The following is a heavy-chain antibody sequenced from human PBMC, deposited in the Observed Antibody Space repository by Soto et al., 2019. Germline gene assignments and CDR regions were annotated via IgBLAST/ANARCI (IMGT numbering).Heavy chain of an antibody. CDR1: GYTFTGYY. J-gene: IGHJ2*01. CDR3: ARDAYYDILTGIHGPPKYFDL. Sequence: GASVKVSCKASGYTFTGYYMHWVRQAPGQGLEWMGWINPNSGGTNYAQKFQGRVTMTRDTSISTAYMELSRLRSDDTAVYYCARDAYYDILTGIHGPPKYFDLWGRGTLVTVSS. V-gene: IGHV1-2*02. D-gene: IGHD3-9*01. CDR2: INPNSGGT.